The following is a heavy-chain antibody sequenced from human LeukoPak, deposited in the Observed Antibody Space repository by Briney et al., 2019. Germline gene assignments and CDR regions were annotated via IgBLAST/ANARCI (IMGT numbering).Heavy chain of an antibody. J-gene: IGHJ4*02. Sequence: GGSLRLSCAASGFTFSSYWMHWVRQAPGKGLVWVSRINSDGSSTSYADSVKGRFTISRDNAKNTLYLQMNSLRAEDTAVYYCARDRYYYDSSGYYSNWGQGTLVTVSS. CDR2: INSDGSST. CDR1: GFTFSSYW. V-gene: IGHV3-74*01. CDR3: ARDRYYYDSSGYYSN. D-gene: IGHD3-22*01.